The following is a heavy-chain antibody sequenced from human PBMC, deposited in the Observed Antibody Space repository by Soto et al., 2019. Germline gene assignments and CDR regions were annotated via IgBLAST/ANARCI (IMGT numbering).Heavy chain of an antibody. CDR3: ARDHITIFGVVTLGEDY. V-gene: IGHV3-48*02. CDR2: ISSSSSTI. J-gene: IGHJ4*02. CDR1: GFTFSSYS. D-gene: IGHD3-3*01. Sequence: EVQLVESGGGLVQPGGSLRLSCAASGFTFSSYSMNWVRQAPGKGLEWVSYISSSSSTIYYADSVKGRFTISRDNAKNSLYLQMNSLRDEDTAVSYCARDHITIFGVVTLGEDYWGQGTLVTVSS.